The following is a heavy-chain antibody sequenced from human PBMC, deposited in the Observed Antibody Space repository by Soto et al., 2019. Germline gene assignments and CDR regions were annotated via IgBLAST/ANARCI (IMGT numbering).Heavy chain of an antibody. Sequence: SETLSLTCTVSGGSISSYYWSWIRQPPGKGLEWIGYIYYSGSTNYNPSLKSRVTISVDTSKNQFSLKLSSVTAADTAVYYCARKADYYDSSGYYWAAFDIWGQGTMVTVSS. J-gene: IGHJ3*02. V-gene: IGHV4-59*01. CDR2: IYYSGST. CDR1: GGSISSYY. CDR3: ARKADYYDSSGYYWAAFDI. D-gene: IGHD3-22*01.